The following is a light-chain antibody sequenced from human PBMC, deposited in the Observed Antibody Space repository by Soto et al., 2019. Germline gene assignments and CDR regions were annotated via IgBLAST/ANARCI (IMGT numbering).Light chain of an antibody. J-gene: IGKJ2*01. Sequence: DIQMTQSPSTLSASVGDRVTITCRASQDINIWLAWYQQKPGQAPKLLIYKASTLERGVPSRFIGSGSGTDFTLAISSLKPDDFATYYCQQYSSDSNTFGQGTRLYIK. CDR2: KAS. CDR1: QDINIW. CDR3: QQYSSDSNT. V-gene: IGKV1-5*03.